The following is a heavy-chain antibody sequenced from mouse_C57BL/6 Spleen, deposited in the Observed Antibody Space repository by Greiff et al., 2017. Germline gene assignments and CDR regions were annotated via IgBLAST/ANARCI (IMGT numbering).Heavy chain of an antibody. Sequence: QVQLQQPGAELVRPGSSVKLSCKASGYTFTSYWMHWVKQRPIQGLEWIGNIDPSDSETHYNQKFKDKATLTGDKSSSTAYMQLSSLTSEDSAVYYCARARIYYGNYGEHVDVWGTGTTVTVSS. D-gene: IGHD2-1*01. CDR3: ARARIYYGNYGEHVDV. J-gene: IGHJ1*03. V-gene: IGHV1-52*01. CDR1: GYTFTSYW. CDR2: IDPSDSET.